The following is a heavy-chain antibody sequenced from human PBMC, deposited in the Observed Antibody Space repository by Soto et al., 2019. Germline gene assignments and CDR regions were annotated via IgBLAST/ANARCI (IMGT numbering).Heavy chain of an antibody. Sequence: PGESLKISCKGSGYSSTSYWISWVRQMPGKGLEWMGRIDPSDSYTNYSPSFQGHVTISADKSISTAYLQWSSLKASDTAMYYCARPIDSPVGMDVWGQGTTVTVSS. CDR2: IDPSDSYT. D-gene: IGHD3-22*01. J-gene: IGHJ6*02. CDR3: ARPIDSPVGMDV. CDR1: GYSSTSYW. V-gene: IGHV5-10-1*01.